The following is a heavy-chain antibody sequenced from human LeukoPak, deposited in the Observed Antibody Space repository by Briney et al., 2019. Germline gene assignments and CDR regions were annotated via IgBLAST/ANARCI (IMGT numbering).Heavy chain of an antibody. D-gene: IGHD3-22*01. J-gene: IGHJ4*02. CDR2: IFNSGST. V-gene: IGHV4-31*03. CDR3: AREVTGRGSGYYYGLFDY. CDR1: VGSISGGGNY. Sequence: SETLSLTCTVSVGSISGGGNYWSWIRQHPGKGLEWIGYIFNSGSTYYNPSLKSRVTISVDTSKNQFSLKLSSVTAADTAVYYCAREVTGRGSGYYYGLFDYCGQGTLVNVSS.